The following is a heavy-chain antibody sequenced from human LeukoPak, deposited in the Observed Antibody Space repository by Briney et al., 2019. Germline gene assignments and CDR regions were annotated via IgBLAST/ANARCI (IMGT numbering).Heavy chain of an antibody. J-gene: IGHJ6*03. CDR3: ARAVGAAGYYYYYLDV. Sequence: GASVKVSCKASGGPFTTYAISWVRQAPGQGLEWMGGIIPIFGTANYAQKFQGRVTITADESTSTAYIELSSLRSEDTAVYYCARAVGAAGYYYYYLDVWGKGTTVTVS. V-gene: IGHV1-69*13. CDR1: GGPFTTYA. CDR2: IIPIFGTA. D-gene: IGHD6-13*01.